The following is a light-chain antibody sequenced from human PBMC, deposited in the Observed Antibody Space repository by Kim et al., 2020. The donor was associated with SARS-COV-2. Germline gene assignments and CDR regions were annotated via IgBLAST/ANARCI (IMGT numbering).Light chain of an antibody. CDR2: GKN. J-gene: IGLJ2*01. CDR1: SLRSSY. Sequence: SSELTQDPALSVALGQTVRITCQGDSLRSSYASWYQQKPGQAPVLVIYGKNNRPSGIPDRFSGSSSGNTASLTITGAQAEDEADYYCNSRDSSGNHVVFGGGTQLTVL. CDR3: NSRDSSGNHVV. V-gene: IGLV3-19*01.